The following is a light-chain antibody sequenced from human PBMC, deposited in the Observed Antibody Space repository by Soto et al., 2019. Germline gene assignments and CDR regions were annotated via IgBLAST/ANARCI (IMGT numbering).Light chain of an antibody. J-gene: IGKJ1*01. CDR1: QSISTN. V-gene: IGKV3-15*01. CDR2: RAS. Sequence: EIVMTQSPATLSVSPGERATLSCRASQSISTNLAWYQQKPGQAPRLLIYRASSRATGIPARFSGSGSGTDFPLTISSLQSEDFAVYYCQHYNNWPPWTFGQGTKVEIK. CDR3: QHYNNWPPWT.